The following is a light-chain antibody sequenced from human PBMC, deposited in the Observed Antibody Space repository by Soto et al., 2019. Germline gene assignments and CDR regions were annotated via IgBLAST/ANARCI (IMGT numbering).Light chain of an antibody. CDR1: SSDVGGYAS. CDR3: CSYAGSVV. Sequence: QSALTQPRSVSGSHGQSVTIPCTGTSSDVGGYASVSWYQHHPGKAPKLVIYAVSKRPSGVPDRFSGSKSGYTASLTISGLQAEDEADYYCCSYAGSVVFGGGTKVTVL. CDR2: AVS. V-gene: IGLV2-11*01. J-gene: IGLJ2*01.